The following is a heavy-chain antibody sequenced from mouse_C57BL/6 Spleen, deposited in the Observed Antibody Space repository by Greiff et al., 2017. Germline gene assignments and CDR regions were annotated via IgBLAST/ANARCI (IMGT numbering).Heavy chain of an antibody. D-gene: IGHD1-1*01. V-gene: IGHV1-82*01. CDR3: ARGCYGSSYKGDYFDY. CDR1: GYAFSSSW. CDR2: FYPGDGDT. Sequence: QVQLQQSGPELVKPGASVKISCKASGYAFSSSWMNWVKQRPGKGLEWIGRFYPGDGDTNYNGKFKGKATLTADKSSSTAYMQLSSLTSEDSAVYFCARGCYGSSYKGDYFDYWGQGTTLTVSS. J-gene: IGHJ2*01.